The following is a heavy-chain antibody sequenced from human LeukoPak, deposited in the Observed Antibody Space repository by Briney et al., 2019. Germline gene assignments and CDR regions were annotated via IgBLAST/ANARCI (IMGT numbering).Heavy chain of an antibody. J-gene: IGHJ3*02. D-gene: IGHD5-18*01. CDR1: GYTFTSYG. Sequence: GASVKVSCKASGYTFTSYGISWVRQAPGQGLEWMGWISAYNGNTNYAQKLQGRVTMTTDTSTSTAYMELRSPRSDDTAVYYCARRELWLSPSAFDIWGQGTMVTVSS. CDR3: ARRELWLSPSAFDI. V-gene: IGHV1-18*01. CDR2: ISAYNGNT.